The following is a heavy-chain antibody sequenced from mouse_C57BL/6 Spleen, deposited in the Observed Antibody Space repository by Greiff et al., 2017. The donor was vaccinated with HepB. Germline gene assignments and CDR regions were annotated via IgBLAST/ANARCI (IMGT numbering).Heavy chain of an antibody. J-gene: IGHJ1*03. CDR3: VRHTTGDWYFDV. CDR1: GFSFNTYA. D-gene: IGHD2-12*01. Sequence: DVKLVESGGGLVQPKGSLKLSCAASGFSFNTYAMNWVRQAPGKGLEWVARIRSKSNNYATYYADSVKDRFTISRDDSESMLYLQMNNLKTEDTAMYYCVRHTTGDWYFDVWGTGTTVTVSS. V-gene: IGHV10-1*01. CDR2: IRSKSNNYAT.